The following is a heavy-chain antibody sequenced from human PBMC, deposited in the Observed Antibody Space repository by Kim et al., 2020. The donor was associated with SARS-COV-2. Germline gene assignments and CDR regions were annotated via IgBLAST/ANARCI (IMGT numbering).Heavy chain of an antibody. CDR1: GGSISSSSYY. Sequence: SETLSLTCTVSGGSISSSSYYWGWIRQPPGKGLEWIGSIYYSGSTYYNPSLKSRVTISVDTSKNQFSLKLSSVTAADTAVYYCAMDATGYGSGRRIGDYWGQGTLVTVSS. J-gene: IGHJ4*02. CDR2: IYYSGST. CDR3: AMDATGYGSGRRIGDY. D-gene: IGHD3-10*01. V-gene: IGHV4-39*07.